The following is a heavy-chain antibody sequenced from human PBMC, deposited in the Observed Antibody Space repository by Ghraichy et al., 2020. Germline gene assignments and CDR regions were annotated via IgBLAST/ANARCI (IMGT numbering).Heavy chain of an antibody. CDR1: GFTFSDYY. CDR3: ARGSMRFLNYHYGMDV. Sequence: GESLNISCAASGFTFSDYYMTWIRQAPGKGLEWISYISSSGSTINYADSVKGRFTISRDNVKNSVYLQMNSLRAEDTAVYYCARGSMRFLNYHYGMDVWGQGTTVTVSS. CDR2: ISSSGSTI. D-gene: IGHD3-3*01. V-gene: IGHV3-11*01. J-gene: IGHJ6*02.